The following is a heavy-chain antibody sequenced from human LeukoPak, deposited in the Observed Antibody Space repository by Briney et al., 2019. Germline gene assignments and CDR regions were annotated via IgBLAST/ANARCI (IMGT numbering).Heavy chain of an antibody. Sequence: GGSLRLSCAASGFTFSSYSMNWVRQAPGKGPEWVANIKQDRSEKYYVDSVKGRFTMSRDNAETSLHLQMNSLRAEDTAVYYCARGGNHGDYWYFDLWSRGTLVTVSS. CDR2: IKQDRSEK. D-gene: IGHD4-17*01. CDR3: ARGGNHGDYWYFDL. J-gene: IGHJ2*01. V-gene: IGHV3-7*01. CDR1: GFTFSSYS.